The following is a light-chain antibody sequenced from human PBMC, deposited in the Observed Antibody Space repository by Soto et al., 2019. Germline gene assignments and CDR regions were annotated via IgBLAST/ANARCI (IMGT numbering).Light chain of an antibody. V-gene: IGLV2-8*01. CDR2: EVT. CDR1: SSDVGGYNF. Sequence: LTQPPSASGSPGQSVTISCTGTSSDVGGYNFVSWYQQHPGKAPKLMIYEVTKRPSGVPDRFSGSKSGNTASLTVSGLQADDEADYYCSSYTGSNNYVFGTGTKVTVL. CDR3: SSYTGSNNYV. J-gene: IGLJ1*01.